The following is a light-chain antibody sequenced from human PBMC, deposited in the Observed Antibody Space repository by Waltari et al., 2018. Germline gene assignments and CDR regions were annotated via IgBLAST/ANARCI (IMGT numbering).Light chain of an antibody. V-gene: IGKV1-39*01. J-gene: IGKJ1*01. CDR3: QQSSRTPWT. CDR1: QSVSRY. Sequence: DIQMTQSPSSLSASVADKVTITCRASQSVSRYLNWYQLKPGQAPKLLIYPAITLHSEVPSRFNGSGSGTDFTLTISSMQSEDVATYFCQQSSRTPWTFGQGTKVEIK. CDR2: PAI.